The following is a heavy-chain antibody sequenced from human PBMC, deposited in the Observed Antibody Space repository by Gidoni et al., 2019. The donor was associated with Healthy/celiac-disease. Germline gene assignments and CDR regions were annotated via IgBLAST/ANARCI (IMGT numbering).Heavy chain of an antibody. D-gene: IGHD3-16*01. CDR1: GLTFSGPA. V-gene: IGHV3-73*02. J-gene: IGHJ4*02. CDR2: IRSKANSYAT. Sequence: EVKLVESGGGRVQPGGSLNLSCAASGLTFSGPAMHWVRQASGQGLEWVGRIRSKANSYATAYAASVKGRFTISRDDSKNTAYLQMNSLKTEDTAVYYCTRHTGGVDYWGQGTLVTVSS. CDR3: TRHTGGVDY.